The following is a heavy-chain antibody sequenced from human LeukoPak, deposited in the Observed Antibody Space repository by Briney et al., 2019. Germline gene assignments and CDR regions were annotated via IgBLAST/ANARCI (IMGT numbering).Heavy chain of an antibody. V-gene: IGHV3-43*01. Sequence: GGSLRLSCAASGFTFDRHTMHWVRQPPGKGPEWVSLIGWDGTNIDYADSVKGRFAISRDNSKNFVYLQMHSLRTEDTALYYCTKDMEWGMDVWGQGTTVIVSS. J-gene: IGHJ6*02. CDR2: IGWDGTNI. CDR1: GFTFDRHT. D-gene: IGHD3-3*01. CDR3: TKDMEWGMDV.